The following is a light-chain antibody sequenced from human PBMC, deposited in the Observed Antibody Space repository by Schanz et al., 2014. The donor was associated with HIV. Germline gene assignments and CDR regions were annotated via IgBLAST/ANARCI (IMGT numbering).Light chain of an antibody. CDR2: EGT. J-gene: IGLJ1*01. CDR3: GSYTSSSALYV. CDR1: SSDVGGYNY. Sequence: QSALTQPASVSGSPGQSITISCTGTSSDVGGYNYVSWYQQHPGKAPKLMIYEGTKRPSGISNRFSGSKSGNTASLRISGLQAEDEADYYCGSYTSSSALYVFGSGTKLTVL. V-gene: IGLV2-14*01.